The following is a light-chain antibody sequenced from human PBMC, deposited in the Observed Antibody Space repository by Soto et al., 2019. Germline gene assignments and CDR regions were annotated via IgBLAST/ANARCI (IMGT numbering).Light chain of an antibody. CDR1: SSDVGGYNY. V-gene: IGLV2-14*03. Sequence: QSALTQPASVSGSPEQSITISCTGTSSDVGGYNYVSWYQHHPGKAPKLMIYDVSNRPSGVSNRFSGSKSGNTASLTISGLQPEDEADYYCSSYTTSNTRQIVCGTGTKVTVL. CDR2: DVS. J-gene: IGLJ1*01. CDR3: SSYTTSNTRQIV.